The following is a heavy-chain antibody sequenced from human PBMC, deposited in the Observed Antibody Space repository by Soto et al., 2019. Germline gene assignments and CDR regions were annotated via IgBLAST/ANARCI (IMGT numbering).Heavy chain of an antibody. Sequence: SETLSLTCTVSGGSISSYYWSWIRQPPGKGLEWIGYIYYSGSTNYNPSLKSRVTISVDTSKNQFSLKLSSVTAADTAVYYCARASFIDGLGYSSGPGGMDVWGQGTTDTVSS. CDR3: ARASFIDGLGYSSGPGGMDV. J-gene: IGHJ6*02. D-gene: IGHD6-19*01. CDR2: IYYSGST. CDR1: GGSISSYY. V-gene: IGHV4-59*12.